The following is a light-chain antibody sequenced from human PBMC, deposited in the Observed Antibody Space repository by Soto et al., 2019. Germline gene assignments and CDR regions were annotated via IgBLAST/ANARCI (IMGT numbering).Light chain of an antibody. Sequence: DVVMTQSPLSLPVTPGEPASISCRSSRSLLHSNGYNYLDWYLQKPGQAPQLLNYLGSNRASGVPDRFSGSGSGTDSTLKISRVEAEDVGVYYCMQPLHSPFTFGPGTKVDIK. J-gene: IGKJ3*01. CDR3: MQPLHSPFT. CDR2: LGS. V-gene: IGKV2-28*01. CDR1: RSLLHSNGYNY.